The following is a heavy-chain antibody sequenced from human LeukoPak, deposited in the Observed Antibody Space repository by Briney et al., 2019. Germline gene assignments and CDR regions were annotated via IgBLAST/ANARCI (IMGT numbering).Heavy chain of an antibody. D-gene: IGHD4-23*01. CDR1: GFTFSNYA. Sequence: GGSLRLSCAASGFTFSNYAMNWVRQAPGKGLEGVSAISGSGGSTYYADSVKGRFTISRDNSRNTLYLQMNSLRAEDTAVYYCEANCGGNCPFDSWGQGTLVTVSS. V-gene: IGHV3-23*01. CDR2: ISGSGGST. CDR3: EANCGGNCPFDS. J-gene: IGHJ4*02.